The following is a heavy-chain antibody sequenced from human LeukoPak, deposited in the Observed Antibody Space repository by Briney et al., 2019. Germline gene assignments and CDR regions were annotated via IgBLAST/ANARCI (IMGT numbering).Heavy chain of an antibody. CDR3: ARGQVEMATTYAFDI. Sequence: SETLSLTCAVYGGSFSGYYWSWIRQPPGKGLEWIGEINHSGSTNYNPSLKSRVTISVDTSKNQFSLKLSSVTAADTAVYYCARGQVEMATTYAFDIWGQGTMVTVSS. V-gene: IGHV4-34*01. J-gene: IGHJ3*02. CDR1: GGSFSGYY. CDR2: INHSGST. D-gene: IGHD5-24*01.